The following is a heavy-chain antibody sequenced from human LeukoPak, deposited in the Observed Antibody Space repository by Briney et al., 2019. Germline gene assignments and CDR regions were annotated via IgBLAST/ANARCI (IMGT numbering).Heavy chain of an antibody. CDR3: ARYIGKYYYGSGSYYNGDYYYYYMDV. Sequence: ASVKVSCKASGYTFTSYDINWVRQATGQGLEWMGWINPNSGGTNYAQKLQGRVTMTTDTSTSAAYMELRSLRSDDTAVYYCARYIGKYYYGSGSYYNGDYYYYYMDVWGKGTTVTVSS. V-gene: IGHV1-18*01. J-gene: IGHJ6*03. CDR1: GYTFTSYD. CDR2: INPNSGGT. D-gene: IGHD3-10*01.